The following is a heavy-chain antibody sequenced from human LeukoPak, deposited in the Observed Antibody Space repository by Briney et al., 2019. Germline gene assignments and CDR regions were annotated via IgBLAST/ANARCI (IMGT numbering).Heavy chain of an antibody. J-gene: IGHJ3*02. V-gene: IGHV4-30-4*02. D-gene: IGHD3-22*01. CDR1: GGSFSGYY. Sequence: SETPSLTCAVYGGSFSGYYWSWIRQPPGKGLEWIGYIYYSGSTYYNPSLKSRVTISVDTSKNQFSLKLSSVTAADTAVYYCARTYYYDSSGYFRDAFDIWGQGTMVTVFS. CDR2: IYYSGST. CDR3: ARTYYYDSSGYFRDAFDI.